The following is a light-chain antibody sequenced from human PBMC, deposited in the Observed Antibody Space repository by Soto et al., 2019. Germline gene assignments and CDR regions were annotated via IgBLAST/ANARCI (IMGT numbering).Light chain of an antibody. CDR1: QSVTIY. V-gene: IGKV1-5*03. CDR3: QQSHTNPLA. Sequence: DIQMTQSPSTLSASLGDRVTITCRASQSVTIYLAWYQQRPGKAPKLLVHRASILESGVPSRFSGSGSGTEFTLTISSLQLEDFATYYCQQSHTNPLAFGGGTKVDIK. J-gene: IGKJ4*01. CDR2: RAS.